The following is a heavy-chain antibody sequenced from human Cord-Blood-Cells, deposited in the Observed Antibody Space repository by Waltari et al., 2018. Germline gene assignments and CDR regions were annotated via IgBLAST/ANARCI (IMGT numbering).Heavy chain of an antibody. CDR3: TRVFYGSGSYYNVDY. CDR1: GCTFGDYA. V-gene: IGHV3-49*05. CDR2: IRSKAYGGTT. J-gene: IGHJ4*02. Sequence: EVQLVESGGGLVKPGRSLRLSCTASGCTFGDYAMSCFRQAPGQGLEWVGFIRSKAYGGTTEYAASVKGRFTISRDDSKSIAYLQMNSLKTEDTAVYYCTRVFYGSGSYYNVDYWGQGTLVTVSS. D-gene: IGHD3-10*01.